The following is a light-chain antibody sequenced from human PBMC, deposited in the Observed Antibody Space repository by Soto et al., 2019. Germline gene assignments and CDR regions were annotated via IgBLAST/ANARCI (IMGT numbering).Light chain of an antibody. CDR3: ASWDDSLNGLV. V-gene: IGLV1-44*01. CDR2: SNN. CDR1: SSNIGSNN. Sequence: QLVLTQPPSASATPGQRVTISCSGSSSNIGSNNVEWYQHLPGTAPKLLIYSNNQGPSGVPDRCSGSKSGTSASLAISGLQSEDEADYYCASWDDSLNGLVIGGGTKVTVL. J-gene: IGLJ3*02.